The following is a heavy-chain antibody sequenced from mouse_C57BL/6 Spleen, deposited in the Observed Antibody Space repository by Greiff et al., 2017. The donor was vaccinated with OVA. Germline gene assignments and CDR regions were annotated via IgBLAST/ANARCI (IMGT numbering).Heavy chain of an antibody. CDR1: GFTFTDYY. D-gene: IGHD1-1*01. CDR2: IRNKANGYTT. V-gene: IGHV7-3*01. CDR3: AGYRDFGSSPFAY. J-gene: IGHJ3*01. Sequence: EVQGVESGGGLVQPGGSLSLSCAASGFTFTDYYMSWVRQPPGKALEWLGFIRNKANGYTTEYSASVKGRFTISRDTSQSILYLQMNALRAEDSATYYCAGYRDFGSSPFAYWGQGTLVTVS.